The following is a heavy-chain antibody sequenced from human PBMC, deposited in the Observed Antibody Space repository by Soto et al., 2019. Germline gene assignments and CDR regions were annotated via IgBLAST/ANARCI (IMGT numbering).Heavy chain of an antibody. J-gene: IGHJ6*02. V-gene: IGHV3-53*01. Sequence: EVQLVESGGGLIQPGGSLRLSCAASGFSVSSNYMSWVRQAPGKGLEWVSVIYSGGNTHYADSVKGRFTISRDNSKNTLYLQMNSLRAEDTAVYYCARDSTWIPYYHCGIDVWGQGTTVTVSS. CDR2: IYSGGNT. CDR3: ARDSTWIPYYHCGIDV. CDR1: GFSVSSNY. D-gene: IGHD5-18*01.